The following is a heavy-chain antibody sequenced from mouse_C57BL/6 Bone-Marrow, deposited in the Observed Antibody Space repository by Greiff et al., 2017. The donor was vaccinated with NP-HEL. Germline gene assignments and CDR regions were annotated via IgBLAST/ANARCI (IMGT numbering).Heavy chain of an antibody. CDR1: GFSLTSYG. J-gene: IGHJ1*03. CDR2: IWSGGST. V-gene: IGHV2-2*01. Sequence: VQLQQSGPGLVQPSQSLSITCTVSGFSLTSYGVHWVRQSPGKGLEWLGVIWSGGSTDYNAAFISRLSISKDNSKSQVCFKMNSLQADDTAIYYCARKGYFDVWGTGTTVTVSS. CDR3: ARKGYFDV.